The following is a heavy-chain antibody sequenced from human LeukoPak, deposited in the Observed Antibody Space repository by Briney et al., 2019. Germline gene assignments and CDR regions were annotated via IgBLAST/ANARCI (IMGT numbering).Heavy chain of an antibody. V-gene: IGHV3-74*01. CDR1: GFTFSSYW. Sequence: PGGSLRLSCAASGFTFSSYWMHWVRQAPGKGLVWVSRINTDGSSTRYADSVKGRFTISRDIDKKSLYLQMNSLRVEDTAVYYCARVYTSTWYLGYLHMDVWSKGTTVTVSS. J-gene: IGHJ6*03. CDR3: ARVYTSTWYLGYLHMDV. CDR2: INTDGSST. D-gene: IGHD6-13*01.